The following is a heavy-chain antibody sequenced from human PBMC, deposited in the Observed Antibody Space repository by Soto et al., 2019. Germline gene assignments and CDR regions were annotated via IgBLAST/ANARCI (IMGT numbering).Heavy chain of an antibody. CDR1: GFSFSSNW. J-gene: IGHJ4*02. Sequence: PGGSLRLSYTASGFSFSSNWMSWVRQAPGKGPEWVANINQDGSEKYCADSVKGRFTISRDNAKNSLYLQMDSPRVEDTALYYCFNVAFGYWGRGTLVTVSS. V-gene: IGHV3-7*01. CDR2: INQDGSEK. CDR3: FNVAFGY.